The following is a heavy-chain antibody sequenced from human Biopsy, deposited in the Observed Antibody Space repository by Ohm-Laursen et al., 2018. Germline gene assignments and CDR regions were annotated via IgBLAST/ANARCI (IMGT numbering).Heavy chain of an antibody. Sequence: ASVKASCKASGYNFGNYYINWVRQVPGQGLEWLGVLNPVAEATIYAQKFQDRITLTRDTSTNTVYMDLTSLSFEDTAVYYCARESPLRLGVCGAIRCFKEVFGMDVWGQGTTVIVSS. CDR1: GYNFGNYY. CDR2: LNPVAEAT. J-gene: IGHJ6*02. CDR3: ARESPLRLGVCGAIRCFKEVFGMDV. D-gene: IGHD2-21*01. V-gene: IGHV1-46*01.